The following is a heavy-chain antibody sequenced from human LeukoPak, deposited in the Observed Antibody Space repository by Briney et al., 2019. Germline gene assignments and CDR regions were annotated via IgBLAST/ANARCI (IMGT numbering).Heavy chain of an antibody. CDR2: INWNGGST. CDR1: GFTFDDYG. D-gene: IGHD6-13*01. J-gene: IGHJ6*03. V-gene: IGHV3-20*04. CDR3: ARAGYSSSWYGLGSYYYYYYYMDV. Sequence: GGSLRLSCAASGFTFDDYGMSWVRQAPGKGLEWVSGINWNGGSTGYADSVKGRFTISRDNAKNSLYLQMNSLRAEDTALYYCARAGYSSSWYGLGSYYYYYYYMDVWGKGTTVTVSS.